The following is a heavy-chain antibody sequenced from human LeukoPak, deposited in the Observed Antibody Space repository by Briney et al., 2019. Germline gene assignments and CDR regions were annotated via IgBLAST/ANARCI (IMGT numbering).Heavy chain of an antibody. J-gene: IGHJ5*02. Sequence: SETLSLTCTVSGGSISSSSYYWGWIRQPPGKGLEWIGYIYHSGSTYYNPSLKSRVTISVDRSKNQFSLKLSSVTAADTAVYYCARGYGSGTNNWFDPWGQGTLVTVSS. CDR2: IYHSGST. CDR1: GGSISSSSYY. D-gene: IGHD3-10*01. V-gene: IGHV4-30-2*01. CDR3: ARGYGSGTNNWFDP.